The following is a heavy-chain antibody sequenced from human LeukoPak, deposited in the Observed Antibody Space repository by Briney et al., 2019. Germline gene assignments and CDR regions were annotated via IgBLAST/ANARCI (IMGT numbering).Heavy chain of an antibody. Sequence: PSETLSLTCTVSGGSISSSSYYWGWIRQPPGKGLEWIGSIYYSGSTYYNPSLKSRVTISVDTSKNQFSLKLSSVTAADTAVYYCARLYSSSGYWGQGTLVTVSS. V-gene: IGHV4-39*01. J-gene: IGHJ4*02. CDR1: GGSISSSSYY. CDR3: ARLYSSSGY. CDR2: IYYSGST. D-gene: IGHD6-6*01.